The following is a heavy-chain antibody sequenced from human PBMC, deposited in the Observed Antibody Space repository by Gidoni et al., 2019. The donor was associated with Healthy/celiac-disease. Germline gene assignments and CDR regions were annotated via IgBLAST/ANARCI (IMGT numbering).Heavy chain of an antibody. CDR1: GFTFSSYS. Sequence: EVQLVESGGGLVKPGGSLRPSCAASGFTFSSYSMNWVRQAPGKGLEWVSSISSSSSYIYYADSVKGRFTISRDNAKNSLYLQMNSLRAEDTAVYYCARGPSTLNFDYWGQGTLVTVSS. CDR3: ARGPSTLNFDY. V-gene: IGHV3-21*01. CDR2: ISSSSSYI. D-gene: IGHD3-16*01. J-gene: IGHJ4*02.